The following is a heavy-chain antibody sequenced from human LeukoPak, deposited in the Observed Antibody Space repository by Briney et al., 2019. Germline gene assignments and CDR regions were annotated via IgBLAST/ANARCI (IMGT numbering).Heavy chain of an antibody. D-gene: IGHD1-14*01. V-gene: IGHV1-18*01. CDR1: GYTFTSYG. CDR2: ISAYNGNT. J-gene: IGHJ6*03. Sequence: GASVKVSCKASGYTFTSYGISWVRQAPGQGLEWMGWISAYNGNTNYAQKLQGRVTMTTDTSTSTAYMELRSLRSDDTAVYYCARSQPTGYYYYYYMDVWGKGTTVTISS. CDR3: ARSQPTGYYYYYYMDV.